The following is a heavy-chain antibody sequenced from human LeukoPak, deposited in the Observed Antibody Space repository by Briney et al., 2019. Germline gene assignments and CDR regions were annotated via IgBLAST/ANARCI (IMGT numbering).Heavy chain of an antibody. CDR3: ARVYQGRGYSYGHDALDI. CDR2: IIPIFGTA. V-gene: IGHV1-69*05. Sequence: SVKVSCKASGGTFSSYAISWVRQAPGQGLEWMGGIIPIFGTANYAQKFQGRVTITTDESTSTAYMELSSLRSEDTAVYYCARVYQGRGYSYGHDALDIWGQGTMVTVSS. CDR1: GGTFSSYA. J-gene: IGHJ3*02. D-gene: IGHD5-18*01.